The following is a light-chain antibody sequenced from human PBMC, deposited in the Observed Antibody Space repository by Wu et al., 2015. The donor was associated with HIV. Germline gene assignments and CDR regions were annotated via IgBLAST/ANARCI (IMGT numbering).Light chain of an antibody. Sequence: DIQMTQSPSTLSASVGDRVTITCRASQSINRWLAWYQQKPGKAPKLLIYKASTLESGVPSRFSGSGSGTEFTLTISSLQPDDFGVYYCQHRSDWPTFGQGTKVEIQ. J-gene: IGKJ1*01. CDR2: KAS. CDR3: QHRSDWPT. V-gene: IGKV1-5*03. CDR1: QSINRW.